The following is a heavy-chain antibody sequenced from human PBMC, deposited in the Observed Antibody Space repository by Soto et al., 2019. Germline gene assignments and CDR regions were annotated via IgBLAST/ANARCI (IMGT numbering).Heavy chain of an antibody. V-gene: IGHV4-34*01. CDR2: INHSGSP. Sequence: QVQLQQWGAGLLKPSETLSLTCAVYGGSFSGYYWSWIRQPPGKGLEWIGEINHSGSPNYNPSLKSRVTISVHTSKHQFSLKLSSVTAADTAVYYCARVAAAGKPFDSWGPGTLVTVSS. CDR1: GGSFSGYY. J-gene: IGHJ4*02. D-gene: IGHD6-13*01. CDR3: ARVAAAGKPFDS.